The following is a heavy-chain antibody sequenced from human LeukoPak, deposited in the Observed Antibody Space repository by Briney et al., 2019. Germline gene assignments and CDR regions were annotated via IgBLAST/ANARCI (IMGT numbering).Heavy chain of an antibody. Sequence: SETLSLTCTVSGGSISSYHWSWIRQPPGKGLEWIGDTYNSGSTNHNPSLQSRVTISVDTSKNQFSLKLSSVTAADTAVYYCAGGIFGVVIGAFHIWGQGTMVTVSS. CDR1: GGSISSYH. CDR2: TYNSGST. D-gene: IGHD3-3*01. CDR3: AGGIFGVVIGAFHI. V-gene: IGHV4-59*01. J-gene: IGHJ3*02.